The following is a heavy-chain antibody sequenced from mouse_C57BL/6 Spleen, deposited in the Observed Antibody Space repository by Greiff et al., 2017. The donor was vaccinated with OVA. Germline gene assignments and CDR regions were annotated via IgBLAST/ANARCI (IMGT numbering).Heavy chain of an antibody. CDR3: ARGGTSWFAY. CDR2: IYPSDSET. CDR1: GYTFPSYW. D-gene: IGHD3-3*01. Sequence: VQLQQPGAELVRPGSSVKLSCKASGYTFPSYWMDWVKQRPGQGLEWIGNIYPSDSETHYNQKFKDKATLTVDKSSSTAYMQLSSLTSEDSAVYYCARGGTSWFAYWGQGTLVTVSA. V-gene: IGHV1-61*01. J-gene: IGHJ3*01.